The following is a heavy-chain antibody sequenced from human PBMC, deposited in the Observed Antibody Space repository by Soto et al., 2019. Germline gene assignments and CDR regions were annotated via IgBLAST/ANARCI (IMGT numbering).Heavy chain of an antibody. CDR2: INPNSGGT. V-gene: IGHV1-2*04. J-gene: IGHJ4*02. D-gene: IGHD4-17*01. CDR3: ATQRDYGDYGAFDF. Sequence: ASVKLSFKASGYTFTGYYMHWLRQAHGQGLEWMGWINPNSGGTNYAQKFQGCVTMTRDTSISTAYMELSRLRSDDTAVYYCATQRDYGDYGAFDFWGQGTLVTVSS. CDR1: GYTFTGYY.